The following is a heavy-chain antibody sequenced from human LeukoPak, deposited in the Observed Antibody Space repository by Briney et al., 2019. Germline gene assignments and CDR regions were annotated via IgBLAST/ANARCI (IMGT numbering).Heavy chain of an antibody. J-gene: IGHJ4*02. CDR1: GFTFSSYS. V-gene: IGHV3-21*01. Sequence: PGGSLRLSCAASGFTFSSYSMNWVRQAPGKGLEWVSSISSNSSYIYYADSVKGRFTISRDNAKNSLYLQMNSLRAEDTAVYYCARAFNGKILEWSDYWGQGTLVTVSS. CDR2: ISSNSSYI. CDR3: ARAFNGKILEWSDY. D-gene: IGHD3-3*01.